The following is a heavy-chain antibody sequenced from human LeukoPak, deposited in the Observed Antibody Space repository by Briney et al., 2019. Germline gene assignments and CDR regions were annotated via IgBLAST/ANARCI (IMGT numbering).Heavy chain of an antibody. V-gene: IGHV1-18*01. CDR1: GYTFTSYG. CDR2: ISAYNGNT. Sequence: ASVTVSCTASGYTFTSYGISWVRQAPGQGLEWKGWISAYNGNTNYAQKLQGRVTMTTDTSTSTAYMELRSLRSDDTAVYYCARGDTSLRGVSHDYWGQGTLVTVSS. CDR3: ARGDTSLRGVSHDY. D-gene: IGHD3-10*01. J-gene: IGHJ4*02.